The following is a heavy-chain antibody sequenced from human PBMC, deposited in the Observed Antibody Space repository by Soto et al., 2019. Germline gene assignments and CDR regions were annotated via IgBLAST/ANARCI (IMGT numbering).Heavy chain of an antibody. CDR2: INHSGST. CDR3: ARGGIAAAGTHRHHSWYFDL. Sequence: QVQLQQWGAGLLKPSETLSLTCAVYGGSFSGYYWSWIRQPPRKGLEWIGEINHSGSTNYNPSLKSRVTISVDTSKNQFSLKLSSVTAADTAVYYCARGGIAAAGTHRHHSWYFDLWGRGTLVTVSS. V-gene: IGHV4-34*01. CDR1: GGSFSGYY. J-gene: IGHJ2*01. D-gene: IGHD6-13*01.